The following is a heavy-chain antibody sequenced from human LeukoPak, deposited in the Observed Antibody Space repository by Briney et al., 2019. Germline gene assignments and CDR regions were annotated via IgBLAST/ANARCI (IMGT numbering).Heavy chain of an antibody. CDR1: GFIISSYW. CDR2: ISFGGSYK. V-gene: IGHV3-30*18. Sequence: GGSLRLSCAASGFIISSYWMTWVRQAPGKGLEWVAVISFGGSYKYYADSVKGRFTISRDNSKNTLYLQMNSLRAEDTAVYYCAKDRVTEAGYYFDYWGQGTLVTVSS. D-gene: IGHD6-13*01. CDR3: AKDRVTEAGYYFDY. J-gene: IGHJ4*02.